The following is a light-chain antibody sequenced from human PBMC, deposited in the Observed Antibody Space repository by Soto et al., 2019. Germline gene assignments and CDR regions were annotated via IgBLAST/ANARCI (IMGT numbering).Light chain of an antibody. Sequence: QSALTQPASVSGSPGQSITISCTGTSSDIGGFDYVSWYQRLPGKAPKLIIYEVTNRPSGVSHRFSGSKSGYTASLTISGLQAEDEADYYCNSYTSASTYVFGTGTKLTVL. J-gene: IGLJ1*01. V-gene: IGLV2-14*01. CDR1: SSDIGGFDY. CDR2: EVT. CDR3: NSYTSASTYV.